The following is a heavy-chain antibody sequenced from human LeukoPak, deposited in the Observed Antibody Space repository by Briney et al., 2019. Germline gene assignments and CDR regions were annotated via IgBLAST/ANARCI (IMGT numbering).Heavy chain of an antibody. CDR3: AKGSYFGSGRYYFDY. D-gene: IGHD3-10*01. CDR1: GFTFSTYA. J-gene: IGHJ4*02. Sequence: GGSLRLSCAASGFTFSTYAMSWVRQAPGKGLEWVSAISGNGGSTYYADSVKGRFTISRDNSKNTLYLQMNSLRAEDTAVYYCAKGSYFGSGRYYFDYWGQGTLVTASS. V-gene: IGHV3-23*01. CDR2: ISGNGGST.